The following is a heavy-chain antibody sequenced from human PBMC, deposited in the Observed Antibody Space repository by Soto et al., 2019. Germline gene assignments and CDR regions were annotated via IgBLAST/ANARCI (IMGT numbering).Heavy chain of an antibody. CDR2: IYPGDSDT. V-gene: IGHV5-51*01. J-gene: IGHJ4*02. CDR3: GRGSSGFSDFN. D-gene: IGHD3-22*01. Sequence: GESLKISCKGSGYSFTTYWIGWVRQVPVKGLEWMGMIYPGDSDTRYSPSFQGQVTISADKSISTAYLQWSSLKASDTAMYYCGRGSSGFSDFNWGQGTLVTVAS. CDR1: GYSFTTYW.